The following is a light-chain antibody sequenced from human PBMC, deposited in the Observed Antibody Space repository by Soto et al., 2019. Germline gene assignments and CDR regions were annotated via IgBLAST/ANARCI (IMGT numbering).Light chain of an antibody. CDR1: RSNIGSNF. CDR2: DNN. CDR3: GTWDSGLSAVV. J-gene: IGLJ2*01. V-gene: IGLV1-51*01. Sequence: QSVLTQPPSVSAAPGQKVTITCSGSRSNIGSNFVSWFQHLPGTAPKLLIYDNNKRPSGIPDRLSGSKSGTSATLGITGLQPGDEADYYCGTWDSGLSAVVFGGGTKLTVL.